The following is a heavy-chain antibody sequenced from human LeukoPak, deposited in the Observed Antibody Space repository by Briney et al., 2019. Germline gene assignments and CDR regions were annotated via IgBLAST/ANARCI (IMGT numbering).Heavy chain of an antibody. V-gene: IGHV4-39*01. D-gene: IGHD6-13*01. CDR3: ARISVGAAGNNWFDP. CDR2: IYYSGST. J-gene: IGHJ5*02. Sequence: ASETLSLTXTVSGGSISSSSYYWGWIRQPPGKGLEWIGSIYYSGSTYYNPSLKSRVTISVDTSKNQFSLKLSSVTAADTAVYYCARISVGAAGNNWFDPWGQGTLVTVSS. CDR1: GGSISSSSYY.